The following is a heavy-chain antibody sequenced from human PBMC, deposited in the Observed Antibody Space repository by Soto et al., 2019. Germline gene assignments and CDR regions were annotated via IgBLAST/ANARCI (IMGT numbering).Heavy chain of an antibody. Sequence: SETLSLTCSVSGDSISSSYWAWIRQPPGKGLEWIGYISYSGYTYYNPSLKSRVTISVDTSKNQFSLKLSSVTAADTAVYYCARHNGPLYVGYYYDMDVWGQGTTVTVSS. J-gene: IGHJ6*02. V-gene: IGHV4-59*04. CDR3: ARHNGPLYVGYYYDMDV. CDR2: ISYSGYT. CDR1: GDSISSSY. D-gene: IGHD3-16*01.